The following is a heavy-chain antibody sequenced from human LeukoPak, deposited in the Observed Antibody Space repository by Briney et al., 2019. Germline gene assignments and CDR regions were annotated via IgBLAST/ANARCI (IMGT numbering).Heavy chain of an antibody. Sequence: GGSLRLSCAASGFTFSSYAMSWVRQAPGKGLEWVSAISGGGGSTYYADSVKGRFTISRDNSKNTLYLQMNSLRAEDTAVYYCAKGGHPAVVTTRFDSWGQGTLVTVSS. CDR2: ISGGGGST. V-gene: IGHV3-23*01. CDR3: AKGGHPAVVTTRFDS. CDR1: GFTFSSYA. J-gene: IGHJ5*01. D-gene: IGHD2-21*02.